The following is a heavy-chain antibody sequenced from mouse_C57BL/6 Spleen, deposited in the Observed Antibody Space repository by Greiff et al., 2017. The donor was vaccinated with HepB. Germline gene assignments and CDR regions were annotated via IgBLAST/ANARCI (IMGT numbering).Heavy chain of an antibody. Sequence: QVQLKHPGAELVRPGSSVKLSCKASGYTFTSYWMDWVKQRPGQGLEWIGNIYPSDSETHYNQKFKDKATLTVDKSSSTAYMQLSSLTSEDSAVYYCARNYGSDYFDYWGQGTTLTVSS. CDR3: ARNYGSDYFDY. J-gene: IGHJ2*01. CDR2: IYPSDSET. CDR1: GYTFTSYW. D-gene: IGHD1-2*01. V-gene: IGHV1-61*01.